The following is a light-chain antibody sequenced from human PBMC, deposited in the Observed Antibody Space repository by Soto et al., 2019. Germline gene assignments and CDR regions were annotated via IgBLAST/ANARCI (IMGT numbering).Light chain of an antibody. V-gene: IGLV2-14*02. J-gene: IGLJ1*01. CDR1: SSDVGSHDL. CDR3: SSFTSTTTYV. CDR2: DVS. Sequence: QSALTQPASVSGSPGQSIAISCTGTSSDVGSHDLVSWYQQQSGKVPKLIIYDVSSRPSGVSNRFSGSKSGNTASLTISGLQAEDEADYYCSSFTSTTTYVFGTVTKLTVL.